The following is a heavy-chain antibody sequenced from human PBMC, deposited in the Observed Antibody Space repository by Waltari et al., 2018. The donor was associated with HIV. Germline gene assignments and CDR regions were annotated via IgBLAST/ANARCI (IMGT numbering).Heavy chain of an antibody. J-gene: IGHJ4*02. CDR3: AKGGSGYYYPNY. V-gene: IGHV3-30*18. CDR2: ISYDGSNK. CDR1: GFPFRSFG. D-gene: IGHD3-22*01. Sequence: QVQLVESGGGVVQPGRSLRLSCAASGFPFRSFGLHWVRPAPGKGLEWVAVISYDGSNKYYAVSVKGRFTISRDNSKNTLYLQMNSLRAEDTAVYYCAKGGSGYYYPNYWGQGTLVTVSS.